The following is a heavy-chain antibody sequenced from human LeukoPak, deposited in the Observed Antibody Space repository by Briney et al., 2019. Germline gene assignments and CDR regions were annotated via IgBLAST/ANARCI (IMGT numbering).Heavy chain of an antibody. CDR1: GFTFSNAW. D-gene: IGHD2-2*01. V-gene: IGHV3-15*01. CDR2: IKSKTDGGTT. Sequence: GSLRLSCAASGFTFSNAWMSWVRQAPGKGLEWVGRIKSKTDGGTTDYAAPVKGRFTISRDDSKNTLYLQMNGLKTEDTAVYYCTTGYCSSTSCYDRYFDYWGQRTLVTVSS. J-gene: IGHJ4*02. CDR3: TTGYCSSTSCYDRYFDY.